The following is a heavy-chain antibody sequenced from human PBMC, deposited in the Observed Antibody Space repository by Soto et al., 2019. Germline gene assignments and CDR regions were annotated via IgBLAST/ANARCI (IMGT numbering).Heavy chain of an antibody. Sequence: QVQLVESGGGVVQPGRSLRLSCAASGFTFSSYGMHWVRQAPGKGLEWVAVISYDGSNKYYADSVKGRFTISRDNSKNTVDLRMNSLRTEDTAVYYCAKLPQYIRGWEDAFDIWGQGTMVTVSS. V-gene: IGHV3-30*18. J-gene: IGHJ3*02. CDR2: ISYDGSNK. D-gene: IGHD6-19*01. CDR1: GFTFSSYG. CDR3: AKLPQYIRGWEDAFDI.